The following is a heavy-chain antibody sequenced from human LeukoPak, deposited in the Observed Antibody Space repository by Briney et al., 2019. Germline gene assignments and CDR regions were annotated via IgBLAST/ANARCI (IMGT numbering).Heavy chain of an antibody. CDR1: GYTFTRYQ. CDR2: IIPRDGST. J-gene: IGHJ4*02. CDR3: AGDLAGSWALDDY. V-gene: IGHV1-46*01. D-gene: IGHD3-10*01. Sequence: ASVKVSCKASGYTFTRYQMHWVRQAPGQGLEWMGIIIPRDGSTSYAQKFQGRVTMTRDTSTSTVYMELSSLRYEDTAVYYCAGDLAGSWALDDYWGQGTLVTVSS.